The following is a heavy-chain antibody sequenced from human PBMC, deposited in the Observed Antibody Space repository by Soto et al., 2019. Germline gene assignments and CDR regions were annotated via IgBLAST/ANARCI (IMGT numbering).Heavy chain of an antibody. V-gene: IGHV1-18*01. CDR2: ISAYNGNT. Sequence: ASVKVSCKSSGYTFTNYGICWVRQAPGQGLEWMGWISAYNGNTNYAQIFQGRVTLTTDTSTTTAYMELRSLRSDDTAVYYCARGDSSSGLDPWGQGTLVTVSS. D-gene: IGHD6-6*01. CDR1: GYTFTNYG. J-gene: IGHJ5*02. CDR3: ARGDSSSGLDP.